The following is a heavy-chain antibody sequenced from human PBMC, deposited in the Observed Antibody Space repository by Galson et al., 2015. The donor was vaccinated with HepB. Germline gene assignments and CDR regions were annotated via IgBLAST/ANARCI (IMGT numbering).Heavy chain of an antibody. Sequence: ETLSLTCSVSGGSISSYYWSWIRQPPGKGLEWIGYIYNIGSTNYNPSLKSRVTISEDTSKNQLSLKLSSVTPADTAIYYCARSEASGWFDPWGQGTLVTVSS. CDR1: GGSISSYY. V-gene: IGHV4-59*01. D-gene: IGHD1-1*01. CDR3: ARSEASGWFDP. J-gene: IGHJ5*02. CDR2: IYNIGST.